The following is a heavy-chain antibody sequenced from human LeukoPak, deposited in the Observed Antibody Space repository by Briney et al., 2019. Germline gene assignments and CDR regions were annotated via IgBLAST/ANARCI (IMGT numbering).Heavy chain of an antibody. Sequence: PGGSLRLSCAASGFTFDDYAMHWVRQAPGKGLEWVSGISWNSGSIGYADSVKGRLTISRDNAKNSLYLQMNSLRAEDTALYYCAKDFGGDYLFDYWGQGTLVTVSS. D-gene: IGHD4-17*01. CDR2: ISWNSGSI. J-gene: IGHJ4*02. V-gene: IGHV3-9*01. CDR1: GFTFDDYA. CDR3: AKDFGGDYLFDY.